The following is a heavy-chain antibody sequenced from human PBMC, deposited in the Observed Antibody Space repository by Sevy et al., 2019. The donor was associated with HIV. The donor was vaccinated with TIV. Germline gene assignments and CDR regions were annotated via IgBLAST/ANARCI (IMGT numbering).Heavy chain of an antibody. V-gene: IGHV3-49*03. Sequence: GGSLRLSCTASGFTFGDYAMSWLRQAPGKGLEWVGFIRSKTYGGTTEYAASVKGRFTISRDDSENIDYLQMNSLKTEDTAVYYCTRVLGTISPYYYFGMDVWGQGTTVTVSS. D-gene: IGHD3-3*01. J-gene: IGHJ6*02. CDR3: TRVLGTISPYYYFGMDV. CDR1: GFTFGDYA. CDR2: IRSKTYGGTT.